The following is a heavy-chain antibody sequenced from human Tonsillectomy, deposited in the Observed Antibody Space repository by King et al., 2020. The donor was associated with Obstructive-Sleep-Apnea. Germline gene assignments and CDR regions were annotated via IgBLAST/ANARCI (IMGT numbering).Heavy chain of an antibody. Sequence: VQLQESGPGLVKPSETLSLTCTVSGGSISSYYWSWIRQPPGKGLEWIGYIYYSGGTNYNPSLKSRVTISVDTSKNQFSLKLSSVTAADTAVYYCAREDGYNGSPDYWGQGTLVTVSS. CDR2: IYYSGGT. D-gene: IGHD5-24*01. V-gene: IGHV4-59*01. CDR3: AREDGYNGSPDY. J-gene: IGHJ4*02. CDR1: GGSISSYY.